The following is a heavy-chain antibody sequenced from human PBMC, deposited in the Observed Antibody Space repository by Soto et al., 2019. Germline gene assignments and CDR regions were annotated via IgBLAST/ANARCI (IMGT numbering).Heavy chain of an antibody. V-gene: IGHV3-74*01. J-gene: IGHJ4*02. Sequence: GGSLRLSCTASGFTFSSQWLHWVRQAPGKGLMWISRILNDGTTTNYADSVKGRFTVSRDNAKKTMSLQMNNLRAEDTAVYYCATWRGGYTYGLDHWGQGTTGTVSS. CDR3: ATWRGGYTYGLDH. D-gene: IGHD5-18*01. CDR1: GFTFSSQW. CDR2: ILNDGTTT.